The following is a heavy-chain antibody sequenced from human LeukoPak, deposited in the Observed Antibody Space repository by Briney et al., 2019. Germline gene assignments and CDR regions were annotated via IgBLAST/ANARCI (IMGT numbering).Heavy chain of an antibody. CDR1: GYTFTGYY. V-gene: IGHV1-2*02. CDR3: ARGSSAYERGYYDSSGYHLWGIDY. J-gene: IGHJ4*02. CDR2: INPNSGGT. Sequence: ASVKVSCKASGYTFTGYYMHWVRQAPGQGLEWMGWINPNSGGTNYAQKFQGRVTMTRDTSISTAYMELSRLRSDDTAVYYCARGSSAYERGYYDSSGYHLWGIDYWGQGTLVTVSS. D-gene: IGHD3-22*01.